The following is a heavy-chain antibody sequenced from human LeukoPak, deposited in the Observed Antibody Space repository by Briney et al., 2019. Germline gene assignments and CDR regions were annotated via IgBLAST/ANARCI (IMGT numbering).Heavy chain of an antibody. J-gene: IGHJ4*02. Sequence: SETLSPTCAVYGGSFSGYYWSWIRQPPGKGLEWIGEINHSGSTNYNPSLKSRVTISVDTSKNQFSLKLSSVTAADTAVYYCARAATVTAESAFGYWGQGTLVTVSS. V-gene: IGHV4-34*01. CDR3: ARAATVTAESAFGY. CDR2: INHSGST. CDR1: GGSFSGYY. D-gene: IGHD4-17*01.